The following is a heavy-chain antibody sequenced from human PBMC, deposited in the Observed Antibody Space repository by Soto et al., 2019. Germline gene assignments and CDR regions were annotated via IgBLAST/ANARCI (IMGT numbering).Heavy chain of an antibody. CDR1: GGSFSGYY. V-gene: IGHV4-34*01. D-gene: IGHD5-18*01. CDR2: INHSGST. J-gene: IGHJ6*02. CDR3: ARGWGYSYGFYYYYYGMDV. Sequence: LSLTCAVYGGSFSGYYWSWIRQPPGKGLERIGEINHSGSTNYNPSLKSRVTISVDTSKNQFSLKLSSVTAADTAVYYCARGWGYSYGFYYYYYGMDVWGQGTTVTVSS.